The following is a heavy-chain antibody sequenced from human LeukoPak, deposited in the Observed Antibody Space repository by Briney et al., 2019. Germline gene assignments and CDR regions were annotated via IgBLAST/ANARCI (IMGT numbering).Heavy chain of an antibody. D-gene: IGHD6-13*01. Sequence: PGGSLRLSCAASGFTFSSYGMHWVRQAPGKGLEWVAVISYDGSNKYYADSVKGRFTISRDNSKNTLYLQMNSLRAEDTAVYYCARDSPGIAVAGPLDPYFDYWGQGTLVTVSS. CDR1: GFTFSSYG. CDR2: ISYDGSNK. J-gene: IGHJ4*02. CDR3: ARDSPGIAVAGPLDPYFDY. V-gene: IGHV3-30*03.